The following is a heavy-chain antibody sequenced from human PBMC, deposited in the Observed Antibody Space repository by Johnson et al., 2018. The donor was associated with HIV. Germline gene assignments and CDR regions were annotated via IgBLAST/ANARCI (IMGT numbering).Heavy chain of an antibody. CDR2: INWNGGST. D-gene: IGHD4-17*01. CDR3: ARAVTTASGDAFDI. J-gene: IGHJ3*02. Sequence: EVQLVESGGVVVQPGGSLRLSCAASGFTFDDYTMHWVRQAPGKGLEWVPLINWNGGSTGYADSVQGRFTISRDNAKNSLYLQMNSLTPEDTALYYCARAVTTASGDAFDIWGQGTMVTVSS. CDR1: GFTFDDYT. V-gene: IGHV3-43*01.